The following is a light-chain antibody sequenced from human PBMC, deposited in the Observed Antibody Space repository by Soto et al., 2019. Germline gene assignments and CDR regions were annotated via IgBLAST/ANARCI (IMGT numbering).Light chain of an antibody. J-gene: IGLJ2*01. Sequence: QSALTQPASVSGSPGQSITISCTGTSVDVSGYNYVSWYQQHPGKAPKIMIYGVTNRPSGVSNRFSGSKSGNTASQTISGLQAEDEADYYCSSYTSSSTLSVVFGGGTKLTVL. V-gene: IGLV2-14*01. CDR3: SSYTSSSTLSVV. CDR2: GVT. CDR1: SVDVSGYNY.